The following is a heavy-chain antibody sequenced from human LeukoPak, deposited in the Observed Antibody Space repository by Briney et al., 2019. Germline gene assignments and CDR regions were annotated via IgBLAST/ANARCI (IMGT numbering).Heavy chain of an antibody. J-gene: IGHJ4*02. D-gene: IGHD5-18*01. CDR2: IWYDGSNK. CDR1: GFTFSSYG. V-gene: IGHV3-33*06. Sequence: GGSLRLFCAASGFTFSSYGMHWVRQAPGKGLEWVAVIWYDGSNKYYADSVKGRFTTSRDNSKNTLYLQMNSLRAEDTAVYYCAKVKYSYGSGIVDYWGQGTLATVSS. CDR3: AKVKYSYGSGIVDY.